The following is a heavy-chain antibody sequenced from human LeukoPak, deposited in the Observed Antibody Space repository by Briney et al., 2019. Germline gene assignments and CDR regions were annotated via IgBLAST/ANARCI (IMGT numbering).Heavy chain of an antibody. CDR2: ISSSSSYI. V-gene: IGHV3-21*01. D-gene: IGHD4-17*01. Sequence: GGSLRLSCAASGFTFSSYSMNWVRQAPGKGLEWISSISSSSSYIYYADSVKGRFTISRDNAKNSLYLQMNSLRAEDTAVYYCARESDTLYGLSAVIWGQGTMVTVSS. CDR1: GFTFSSYS. CDR3: ARESDTLYGLSAVI. J-gene: IGHJ3*02.